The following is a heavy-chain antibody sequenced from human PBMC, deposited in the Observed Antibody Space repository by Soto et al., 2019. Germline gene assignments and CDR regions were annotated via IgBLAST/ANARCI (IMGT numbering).Heavy chain of an antibody. Sequence: EVQLVESGGGLVKPGGSLRLSCAASGFTFSNAWMNWVRQAPGKGLEWVGRIKSKTDGGTTDYAAPVKGRFTISRDDSKNTLYLQMNSPKTEDTAVYYCTPGDDWSGYYFDYWGQGTLVTVSS. V-gene: IGHV3-15*07. J-gene: IGHJ4*02. D-gene: IGHD3-9*01. CDR1: GFTFSNAW. CDR3: TPGDDWSGYYFDY. CDR2: IKSKTDGGTT.